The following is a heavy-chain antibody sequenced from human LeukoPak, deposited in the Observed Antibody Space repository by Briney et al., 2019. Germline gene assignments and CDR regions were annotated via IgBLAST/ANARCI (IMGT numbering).Heavy chain of an antibody. CDR2: ISGSGGST. Sequence: GGSLRLSCAASGFTFSSYAMSWVRQAPGKGLEGVSAISGSGGSTYYADSVKGRFTISRDNSKNTLYLQMNSLRAEDTAVYYCATKGYDFWSGYYPRPSDFDYWGQGTLVTVSS. D-gene: IGHD3-3*01. J-gene: IGHJ4*02. V-gene: IGHV3-23*01. CDR3: ATKGYDFWSGYYPRPSDFDY. CDR1: GFTFSSYA.